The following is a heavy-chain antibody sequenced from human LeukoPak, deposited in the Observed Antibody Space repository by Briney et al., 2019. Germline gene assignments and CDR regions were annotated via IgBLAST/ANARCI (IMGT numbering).Heavy chain of an antibody. V-gene: IGHV4-34*01. CDR1: GGSFSGYY. CDR2: INHSGST. Sequence: SETLSLTCAVYGGSFSGYYWSWIRQPPGKGLEWIGEINHSGSTNYNPSLKSRVSISVDTSKNQFSLKLTSVTAADTAVYYCARVEEGYGSGRRENYYYYYMDVWGKGTTVTISS. CDR3: ARVEEGYGSGRRENYYYYYMDV. J-gene: IGHJ6*03. D-gene: IGHD3-10*01.